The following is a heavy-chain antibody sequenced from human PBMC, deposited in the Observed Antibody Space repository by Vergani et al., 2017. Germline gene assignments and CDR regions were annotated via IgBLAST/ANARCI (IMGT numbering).Heavy chain of an antibody. CDR1: GGSFSGYY. CDR3: ARDRAAAGTLGYFQH. D-gene: IGHD6-13*01. J-gene: IGHJ1*01. Sequence: QVQLQQWGAGLLKPSETLSLTCAVYGGSFSGYYWSWIRQPPGKGLEWIGEINHSGSTNYNPSLKSRVTISVDTSKNQFSLKLSSVTAADTAVYYCARDRAAAGTLGYFQHWGQGTLVTVSS. CDR2: INHSGST. V-gene: IGHV4-34*01.